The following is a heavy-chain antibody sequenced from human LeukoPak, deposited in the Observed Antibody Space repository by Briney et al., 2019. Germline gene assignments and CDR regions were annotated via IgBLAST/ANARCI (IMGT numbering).Heavy chain of an antibody. CDR3: ARDSTPYDSSGYCYDY. Sequence: GGSLRLSCAASGFTFSAYSMNWVRQAPGKGLEWVSSISTGSSYIYYADSVKGRFTISRENAKNSLYLQMNSLRAEDTVVYHCARDSTPYDSSGYCYDYWGQGTLVTVSS. J-gene: IGHJ4*02. CDR2: ISTGSSYI. CDR1: GFTFSAYS. D-gene: IGHD3-22*01. V-gene: IGHV3-21*01.